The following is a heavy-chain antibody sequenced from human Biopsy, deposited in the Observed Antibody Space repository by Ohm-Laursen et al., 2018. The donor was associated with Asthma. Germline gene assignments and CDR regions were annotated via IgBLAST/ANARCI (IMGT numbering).Heavy chain of an antibody. CDR1: GGTFNTYV. J-gene: IGHJ4*02. D-gene: IGHD2-2*01. Sequence: EASVKVSCKSLGGTFNTYVIGWVRQAPGQGIEWMGGINSVFGTTTYPQKFQDRATITADDSTSTVYMELSSLRSEDTAVYYCARKAGSCISRTCYSLDFWGQGTLVTVSS. V-gene: IGHV1-69*13. CDR3: ARKAGSCISRTCYSLDF. CDR2: INSVFGTT.